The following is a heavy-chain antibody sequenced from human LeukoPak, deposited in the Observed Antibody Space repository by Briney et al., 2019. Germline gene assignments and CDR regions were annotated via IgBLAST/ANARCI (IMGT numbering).Heavy chain of an antibody. CDR3: ARGPGSQYQYYYYYMDV. V-gene: IGHV4-61*02. CDR2: IYTSGST. D-gene: IGHD3-10*01. CDR1: GVSITSGNHY. Sequence: PSETLSLTCTVSGVSITSGNHYWAWIRQPAGKGLEWIGRIYTSGSTNYNPSLKSRVTISVDTSKNQFSLKLSSVTAADTAVYYCARGPGSQYQYYYYYMDVWGKGTTVTISS. J-gene: IGHJ6*03.